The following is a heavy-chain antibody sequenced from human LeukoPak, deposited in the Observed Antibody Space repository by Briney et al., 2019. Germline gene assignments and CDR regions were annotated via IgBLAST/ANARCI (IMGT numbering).Heavy chain of an antibody. Sequence: GASVKVSCKASGYTFTGYYMHWVRQAPGQGLEWMGWISPNSGGTNYAQKFQGRVTMTRDTSISTAYMELSRLRSDDTAVYYCAREEFVGYCSSTSCYRVLDYWGQGTLVTVSS. CDR3: AREEFVGYCSSTSCYRVLDY. V-gene: IGHV1-2*02. J-gene: IGHJ4*02. CDR1: GYTFTGYY. D-gene: IGHD2-2*01. CDR2: ISPNSGGT.